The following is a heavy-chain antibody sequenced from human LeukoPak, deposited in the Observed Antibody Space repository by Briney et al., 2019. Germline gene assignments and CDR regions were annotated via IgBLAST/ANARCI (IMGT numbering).Heavy chain of an antibody. D-gene: IGHD3-9*01. Sequence: PSETLSLTCTVSGGSISSGGYSWSWIRQPPGKGLEWIGYIYHSGSTYYNPSLKSRVTISVDTSKNQFSLKLSSVTAADTAVYYCARGLGVLTGYSPPISFDYWGQGTLVTVSS. J-gene: IGHJ4*02. CDR3: ARGLGVLTGYSPPISFDY. V-gene: IGHV4-30-2*01. CDR1: GGSISSGGYS. CDR2: IYHSGST.